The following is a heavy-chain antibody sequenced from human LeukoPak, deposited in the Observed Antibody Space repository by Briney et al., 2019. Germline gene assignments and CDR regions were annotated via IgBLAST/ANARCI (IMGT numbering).Heavy chain of an antibody. CDR1: GFTFSSYI. CDR3: ARGTTTVTTLGDY. J-gene: IGHJ4*02. V-gene: IGHV3-21*01. CDR2: ISSDSSYI. Sequence: GGSLRLSCAASGFTFSSYIMSWVRPAPGKGLEWVSSISSDSSYIYYADSVKGRFTISRDNAKNSLYLQMNSLRAEDTAVYYCARGTTTVTTLGDYWGQGTLVTVS. D-gene: IGHD4-17*01.